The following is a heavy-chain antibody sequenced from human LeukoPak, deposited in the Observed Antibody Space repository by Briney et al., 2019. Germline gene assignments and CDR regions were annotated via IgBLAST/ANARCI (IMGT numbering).Heavy chain of an antibody. V-gene: IGHV4-4*08. J-gene: IGHJ2*01. D-gene: IGHD3-22*01. CDR1: GGSVFSYY. Sequence: SETLSLTCTVSGGSVFSYYWNWIRQPPGKGLEWLGYIYSNGITNYSPSLRGRGTISIATSKNQIPLRLTSVTAADTAIYYCARRAYYDSSGYHPTSGYFDLWGRGTLVTVSS. CDR3: ARRAYYDSSGYHPTSGYFDL. CDR2: IYSNGIT.